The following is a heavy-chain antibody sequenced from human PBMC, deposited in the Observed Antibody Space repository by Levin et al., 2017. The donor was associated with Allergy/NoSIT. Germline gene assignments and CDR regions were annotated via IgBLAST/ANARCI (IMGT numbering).Heavy chain of an antibody. CDR2: ISSSGSTI. Sequence: GGSLRLSCAASGFTFSSYEMNWVRQAPGKGLEWLSYISSSGSTIHYADSVGGRFTVSRDNAKNSLYLQMNSLRVEDTAVYYCARLEYYGSGAPNWFDPWGQGTLVTVSS. D-gene: IGHD3-10*01. V-gene: IGHV3-48*03. CDR1: GFTFSSYE. J-gene: IGHJ5*02. CDR3: ARLEYYGSGAPNWFDP.